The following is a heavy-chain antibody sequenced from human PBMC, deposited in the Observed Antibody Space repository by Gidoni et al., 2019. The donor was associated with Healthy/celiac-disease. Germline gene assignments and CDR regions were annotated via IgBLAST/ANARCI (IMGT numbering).Heavy chain of an antibody. Sequence: EVQLVESGGGLVQHGGSLRLSCAASGFTFSSYSMNWVRQAPGKGLEWVSYISSSSSTIYYADSVKGRFTISRDNAKNSLYLQMNSLRAEDTAVYYCARPFYGSAPTLAFDIWGQGTMVTVSS. D-gene: IGHD3-10*01. J-gene: IGHJ3*02. V-gene: IGHV3-48*01. CDR1: GFTFSSYS. CDR3: ARPFYGSAPTLAFDI. CDR2: ISSSSSTI.